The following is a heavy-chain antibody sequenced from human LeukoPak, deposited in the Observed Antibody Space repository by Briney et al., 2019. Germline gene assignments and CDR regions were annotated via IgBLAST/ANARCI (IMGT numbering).Heavy chain of an antibody. CDR2: INHSGST. V-gene: IGHV4-34*01. CDR1: GGSFSGYY. Sequence: SETLSLTCAVYGGSFSGYYWSWIRQPPGKGLEWIGEINHSGSTNYNPSLKSRVTISVDTSKNQFSLKLSSVTAADTAVYYCARGSTIFGVVIKLNYYGMDVWGRGTTVTVSS. D-gene: IGHD3-3*01. CDR3: ARGSTIFGVVIKLNYYGMDV. J-gene: IGHJ6*02.